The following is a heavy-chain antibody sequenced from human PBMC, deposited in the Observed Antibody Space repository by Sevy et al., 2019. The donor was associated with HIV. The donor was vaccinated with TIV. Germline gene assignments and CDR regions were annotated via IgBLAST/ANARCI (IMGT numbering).Heavy chain of an antibody. CDR2: TYTSGSP. J-gene: IGHJ4*02. V-gene: IGHV4-4*07. CDR1: GGSISNYR. CDR3: AGGEVSTTTLFDY. Sequence: SETLSLTCTVSGGSISNYRWSWIRQPAGKGLEGIGRTYTSGSPNYNPSLKSRVAMSVDTSKNQFSLKLGSVTAADTAVYYCAGGEVSTTTLFDYCGQGTLVTVSS. D-gene: IGHD1-1*01.